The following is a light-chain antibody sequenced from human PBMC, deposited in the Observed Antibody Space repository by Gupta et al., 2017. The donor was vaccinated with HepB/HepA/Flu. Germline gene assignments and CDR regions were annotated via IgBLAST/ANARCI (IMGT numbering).Light chain of an antibody. Sequence: DIQMTQSPSSVSASVGDRVTITCRASQEISSSLAWYQQKPGQAPKLLIYGATTLQKGVPSTFSGSGSGTDFTLTISSLQPEDFATYFCQQAHSFPFTFGQGTKLE. V-gene: IGKV1D-12*01. J-gene: IGKJ2*01. CDR3: QQAHSFPFT. CDR1: QEISSS. CDR2: GAT.